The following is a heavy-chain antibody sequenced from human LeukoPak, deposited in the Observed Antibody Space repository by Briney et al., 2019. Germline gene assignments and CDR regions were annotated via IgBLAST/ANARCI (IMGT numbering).Heavy chain of an antibody. J-gene: IGHJ6*03. CDR2: IKSKTDGGTT. Sequence: GGSLRLSCAASGFTFSNAWMSWVRQAPGKGLEWVGRIKSKTDGGTTDYAAPVKGRFTISRDDSKNTLYLQMNSLKTEDTAVYYCTTLSLTYDFWSGYSYYMDVWGKGTTVTVSS. D-gene: IGHD3-3*01. CDR3: TTLSLTYDFWSGYSYYMDV. CDR1: GFTFSNAW. V-gene: IGHV3-15*01.